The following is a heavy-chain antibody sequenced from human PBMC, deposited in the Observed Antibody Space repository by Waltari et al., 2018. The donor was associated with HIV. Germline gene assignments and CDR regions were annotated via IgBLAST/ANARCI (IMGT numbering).Heavy chain of an antibody. J-gene: IGHJ3*02. V-gene: IGHV3-15*01. CDR3: TTIQWYSAFEM. D-gene: IGHD2-15*01. CDR1: EFTFANAW. CDR2: IKSRVDGGTT. Sequence: EVYLVESGGGLVTPGGFLTLSCAASEFTFANAWMSWVRQAPGKGLEWVGRIKSRVDGGTTDYAAPVKGRFAISRDETKNTLFLQMNSLETEDTAVYYCTTIQWYSAFEMWGQGTMVTVSS.